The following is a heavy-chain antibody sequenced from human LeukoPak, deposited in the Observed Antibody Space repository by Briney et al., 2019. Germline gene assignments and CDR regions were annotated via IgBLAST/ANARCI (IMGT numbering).Heavy chain of an antibody. CDR1: GYTFTSYG. V-gene: IGHV1-18*01. J-gene: IGHJ1*01. D-gene: IGHD6-13*01. CDR2: ISAYNGNT. CDR3: VSTPGYSSSWYTYFQH. Sequence: ASVKLSCKASGYTFTSYGISWVRLAPGQGLEWMGWISAYNGNTNYAQKLQGRVTMTTDTSTSTAYMELRSLRSDDTAVYYCVSTPGYSSSWYTYFQHWGQSTVVSASS.